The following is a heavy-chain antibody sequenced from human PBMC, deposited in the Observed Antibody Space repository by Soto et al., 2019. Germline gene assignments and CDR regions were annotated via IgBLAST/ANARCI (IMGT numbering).Heavy chain of an antibody. Sequence: SSETLSLTCAVYGGSFSGYYWSWIRQPPGKGLEWIGEINHSGSTNYNPSLKSRVTISVDTSKNQFSLKLSSVTAADTALYYCARHMVAAAAYYFDYWGQGTLVTSPQ. CDR3: ARHMVAAAAYYFDY. J-gene: IGHJ4*02. CDR1: GGSFSGYY. V-gene: IGHV4-34*01. CDR2: INHSGST. D-gene: IGHD6-13*01.